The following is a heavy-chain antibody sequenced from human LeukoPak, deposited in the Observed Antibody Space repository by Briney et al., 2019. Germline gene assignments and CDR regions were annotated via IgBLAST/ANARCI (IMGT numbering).Heavy chain of an antibody. Sequence: GGSLRLSCAPSGFTFSDHYIDWVRQAPGKGLEWVGRSRDKGNSYTTAYAASVRGRFTISRDDSKNSLYLQMNSLKIEDTAVYYCTKLARAPRDFDYWGQGTLVTVSS. D-gene: IGHD3-10*01. J-gene: IGHJ4*01. CDR2: SRDKGNSYTT. CDR1: GFTFSDHY. CDR3: TKLARAPRDFDY. V-gene: IGHV3-72*01.